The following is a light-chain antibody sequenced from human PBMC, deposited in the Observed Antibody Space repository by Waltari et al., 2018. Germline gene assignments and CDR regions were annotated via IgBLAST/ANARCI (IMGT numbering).Light chain of an antibody. Sequence: SYELTQPPSVSVSPGQTASITCSGAKLGDKYACWYQQKPGQSPVLVIYQDSKRPSGIPERFSGSNSGNTATLTISGTQAMDEADYYCQAWDSSTGVFGGGTKPTVL. CDR2: QDS. J-gene: IGLJ2*01. CDR3: QAWDSSTGV. CDR1: KLGDKY. V-gene: IGLV3-1*01.